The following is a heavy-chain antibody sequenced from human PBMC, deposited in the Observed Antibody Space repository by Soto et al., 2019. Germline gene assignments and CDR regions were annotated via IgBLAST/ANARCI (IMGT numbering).Heavy chain of an antibody. CDR2: IIPIFGTA. V-gene: IGHV1-69*01. J-gene: IGHJ6*02. Sequence: QVQLVQSGAEVKKPGSSVKVSCKASGGTFSSYAISWVRQAPGQGLEWMGGIIPIFGTANYAQKFQGRVTITADESTSTAYMELSSLRSEDTAVYYCASPITIFRGANYYYGMDVWGQGTTVTVSS. CDR3: ASPITIFRGANYYYGMDV. D-gene: IGHD3-3*01. CDR1: GGTFSSYA.